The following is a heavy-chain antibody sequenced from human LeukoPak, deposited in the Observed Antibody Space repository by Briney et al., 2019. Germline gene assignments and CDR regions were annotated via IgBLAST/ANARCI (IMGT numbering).Heavy chain of an antibody. CDR1: GGTFSSYA. J-gene: IGHJ4*02. CDR3: ASRGIAAAGPLFDY. CDR2: IIPIFGTA. Sequence: SVKVSCKASGGTFSSYAISWVRQAPGQGLEWMGRIIPIFGTANYAQKFQGRVTITTDESTSTAYMELSSLRSEDTAVYYCASRGIAAAGPLFDYWGQGTLVTVSS. D-gene: IGHD6-13*01. V-gene: IGHV1-69*05.